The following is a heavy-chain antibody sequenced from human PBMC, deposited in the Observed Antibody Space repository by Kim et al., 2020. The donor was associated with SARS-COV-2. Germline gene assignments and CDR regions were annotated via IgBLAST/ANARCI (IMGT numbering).Heavy chain of an antibody. CDR2: ISYDGSNK. J-gene: IGHJ6*01. Sequence: GGSLRLSCAASGFTFSSYGMHWVRQAPGKGLEWVAVISYDGSNKYYADSVKGRFTISRDNSKNTLYLQMNSLRAEDTAVYYCAKDRDTMVRGANYYYYG. V-gene: IGHV3-30*18. CDR1: GFTFSSYG. D-gene: IGHD3-10*01. CDR3: AKDRDTMVRGANYYYYG.